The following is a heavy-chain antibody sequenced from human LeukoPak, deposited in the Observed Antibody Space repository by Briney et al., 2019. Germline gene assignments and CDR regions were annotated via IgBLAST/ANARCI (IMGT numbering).Heavy chain of an antibody. D-gene: IGHD4-17*01. Sequence: GRSLRLSCAASGFTFSSYGMHWVRQAPGKGLEGVAVISYDGSNKYYADSVKGRFTISRDNSKNTLYLQRNSLRAEDTAVYYCAKEVGSGEGYNWFDPWGQGTLVTVSS. CDR2: ISYDGSNK. CDR1: GFTFSSYG. CDR3: AKEVGSGEGYNWFDP. J-gene: IGHJ5*02. V-gene: IGHV3-30*18.